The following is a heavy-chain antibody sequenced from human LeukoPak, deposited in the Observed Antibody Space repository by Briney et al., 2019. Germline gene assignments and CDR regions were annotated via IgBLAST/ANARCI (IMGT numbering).Heavy chain of an antibody. CDR2: INHSGST. CDR1: GGSFSGYY. V-gene: IGHV4-34*01. D-gene: IGHD6-6*01. CDR3: ARGSIAARHFDY. J-gene: IGHJ4*02. Sequence: SETLSLTCTVYGGSFSGYYWSWIRQPPGKGLEWIGEINHSGSTNYNPSLKSRVTISVDTSKNQFSLKLSSVTAADTAVYYCARGSIAARHFDYWGQGTLVTVSS.